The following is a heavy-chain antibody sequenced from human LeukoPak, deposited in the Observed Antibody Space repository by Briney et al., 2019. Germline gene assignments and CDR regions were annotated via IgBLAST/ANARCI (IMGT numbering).Heavy chain of an antibody. V-gene: IGHV4-61*01. D-gene: IGHD3-22*01. CDR3: ARVIGPASYYYYMDV. CDR1: GSSVSSGSYY. J-gene: IGHJ6*03. Sequence: SETLSLTCTVSGSSVSSGSYYWSWIRQPPGKGLEWIGYIYYSGSTNYNPSLKSRVTISVDTSKNQFSLKLSSVTAADTAVYYCARVIGPASYYYYMDVWGKGTTVTVSS. CDR2: IYYSGST.